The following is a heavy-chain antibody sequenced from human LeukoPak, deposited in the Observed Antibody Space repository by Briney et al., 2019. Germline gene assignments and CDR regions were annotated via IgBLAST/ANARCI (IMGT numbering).Heavy chain of an antibody. J-gene: IGHJ3*02. CDR1: GFTFSSYG. CDR3: AKGVRGIAAADDAFDI. Sequence: GGSLRLSCAASGFTFSSYGVHWVRQAPGKGLEWVAVISYEGSNKYYADSVKGRFTISRDNSKNTLYLQMNSLRAEDTAVYYCAKGVRGIAAADDAFDIWGQGTMVTVSS. CDR2: ISYEGSNK. D-gene: IGHD6-13*01. V-gene: IGHV3-30*18.